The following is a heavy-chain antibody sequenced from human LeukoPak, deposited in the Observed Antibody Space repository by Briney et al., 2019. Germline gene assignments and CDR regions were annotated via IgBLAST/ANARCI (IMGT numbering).Heavy chain of an antibody. Sequence: AGGSLRLSCAASGFTFSSYAMSWVRHAPGKGLEWVSAICGSGGSTSYAHSVTGRSTFSRDNSKNTLYLQMNSLRAEDTAVYYCAKEPIAAAGPFDYWGQGTLVTVSS. CDR2: ICGSGGST. D-gene: IGHD6-13*01. CDR3: AKEPIAAAGPFDY. J-gene: IGHJ4*02. V-gene: IGHV3-23*01. CDR1: GFTFSSYA.